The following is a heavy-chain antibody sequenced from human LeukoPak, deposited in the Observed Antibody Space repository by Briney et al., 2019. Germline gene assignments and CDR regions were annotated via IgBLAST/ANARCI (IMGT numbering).Heavy chain of an antibody. J-gene: IGHJ4*02. CDR2: INNDGSTT. CDR3: AKDGEVSWFGPESY. D-gene: IGHD3-10*01. Sequence: GGSLRLSCAASGFPFANTWMHWVRQAPGRGLVWVSLINNDGSTTHYADSVKGRFTISRDSSKNTLYRQMNSLRAEDTAVYYCAKDGEVSWFGPESYWGQGTLVAVSS. CDR1: GFPFANTW. V-gene: IGHV3-74*01.